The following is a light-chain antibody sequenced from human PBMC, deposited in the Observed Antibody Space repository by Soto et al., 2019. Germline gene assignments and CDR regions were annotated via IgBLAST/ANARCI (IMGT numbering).Light chain of an antibody. J-gene: IGLJ2*01. Sequence: QSALTQPASVSGSPGQSITISCTATSSHAGGYNYVSWYQQHPGKAPKLMIYEVSHRPSGVSNRFSGSKSGTSASLAISGLQPEDEATYYCQSYDSSLSVLFGGGTKVTVL. V-gene: IGLV2-14*01. CDR1: SSHAGGYNY. CDR2: EVS. CDR3: QSYDSSLSVL.